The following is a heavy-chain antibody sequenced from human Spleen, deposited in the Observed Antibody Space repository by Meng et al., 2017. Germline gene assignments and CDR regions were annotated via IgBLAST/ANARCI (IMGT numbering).Heavy chain of an antibody. D-gene: IGHD3-16*02. J-gene: IGHJ5*02. CDR2: FDPEDGET. Sequence: ASVKVSCKVSGYTLTELSMHWVRQAPGKGLEWMGGFDPEDGETIYAQKFQGRVTMTEDTSTDTAYMELSSLRSEDTAVYYCATDLPFTEGGVITTWGQGTLVTVSS. CDR1: GYTLTELS. V-gene: IGHV1-24*01. CDR3: ATDLPFTEGGVITT.